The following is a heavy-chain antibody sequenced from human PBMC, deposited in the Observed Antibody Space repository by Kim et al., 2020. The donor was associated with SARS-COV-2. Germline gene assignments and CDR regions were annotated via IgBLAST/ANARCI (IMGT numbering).Heavy chain of an antibody. Sequence: PKFQGRATITADKSTSTAYMELSSLRSEDTAVYYCARAFRCGGDCYYDYWGQGTLVTVSS. D-gene: IGHD2-21*02. CDR3: ARAFRCGGDCYYDY. V-gene: IGHV1-69*04. J-gene: IGHJ4*02.